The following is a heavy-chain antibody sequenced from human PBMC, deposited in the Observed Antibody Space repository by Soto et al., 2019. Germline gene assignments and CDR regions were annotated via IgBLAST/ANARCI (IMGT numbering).Heavy chain of an antibody. D-gene: IGHD5-12*01. CDR3: ARARESRGSGDYDFDDFDY. Sequence: QVQLQESGPGLVKPSQSLSLTCTVSGVSVTSSGYYWSWIRQHPGKGLEWIGYIYNSGNTYPNPSRRRRVTISVDTSDNQSSLKLSSVTAADTAVYYCARARESRGSGDYDFDDFDYWGQGILVTVSS. J-gene: IGHJ4*02. V-gene: IGHV4-31*03. CDR1: GVSVTSSGYY. CDR2: IYNSGNT.